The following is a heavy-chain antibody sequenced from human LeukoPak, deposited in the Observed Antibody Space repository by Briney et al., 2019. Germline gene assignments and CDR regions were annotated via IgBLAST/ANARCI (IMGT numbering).Heavy chain of an antibody. CDR3: AKTDTDWGNWFDP. Sequence: ASVKVSCKASGYTFTSYDINWVRQATGQGLEWMGWMNPNSGNTGYAQKFQGRVTMTRNTSISTAYMELSSLTSEDTAVYYCAKTDTDWGNWFDPWGQGTLVTVSS. D-gene: IGHD3-9*01. J-gene: IGHJ5*02. CDR2: MNPNSGNT. CDR1: GYTFTSYD. V-gene: IGHV1-8*01.